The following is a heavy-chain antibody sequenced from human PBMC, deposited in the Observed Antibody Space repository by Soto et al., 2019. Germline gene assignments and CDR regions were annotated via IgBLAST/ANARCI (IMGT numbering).Heavy chain of an antibody. CDR2: ISSSSSFI. Sequence: GGSLRLACAASGFTFSTYSMNWVRQAPGKGLEWVSTISSSSSFIDYADSVKGRFAISRDNARNSLYLQMNTLRVEDTAVYYCARQAGYSGGRYYFAYWGLGTLVTVSS. D-gene: IGHD6-19*01. CDR3: ARQAGYSGGRYYFAY. CDR1: GFTFSTYS. V-gene: IGHV3-21*01. J-gene: IGHJ4*02.